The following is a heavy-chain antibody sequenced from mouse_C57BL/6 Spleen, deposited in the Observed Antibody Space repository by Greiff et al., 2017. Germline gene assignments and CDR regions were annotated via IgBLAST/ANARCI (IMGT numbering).Heavy chain of an antibody. CDR1: GYSFTDYN. D-gene: IGHD1-1*01. V-gene: IGHV1-39*01. Sequence: EVQLQQSGPELVKPGASVKISCKASGYSFTDYNMNWVKQSNGKSLEWIGVINPNYGTTSYNQKFKGKATLTVDQSSITAYIQLNSLTSEDSAFYCCARVYYSSSHWYFDVWGTGTTVTVSS. CDR2: INPNYGTT. J-gene: IGHJ1*03. CDR3: ARVYYSSSHWYFDV.